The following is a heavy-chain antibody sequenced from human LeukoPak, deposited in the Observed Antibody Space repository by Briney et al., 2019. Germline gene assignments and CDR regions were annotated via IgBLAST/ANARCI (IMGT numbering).Heavy chain of an antibody. V-gene: IGHV3-7*01. CDR3: ARVRCCEGSGLIYFDP. CDR2: INPDESVK. CDR1: EFTFRTYW. Sequence: PWGALRPSFEPSEFTFRTYWRSGVPQAPGKGLEWVANINPDESVKNYVDSVKGRFTISRDNAKNSLYVQMDSLTVEDTAVYYCARVRCCEGSGLIYFDPWSQGTLVTVSS. J-gene: IGHJ5*02. D-gene: IGHD6-19*01.